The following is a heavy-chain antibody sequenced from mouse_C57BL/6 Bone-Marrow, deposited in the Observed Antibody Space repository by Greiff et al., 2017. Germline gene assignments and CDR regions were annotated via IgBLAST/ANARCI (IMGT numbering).Heavy chain of an antibody. CDR1: GYAFSSSW. Sequence: QVQLKESGPELVKPGASVKISCTASGYAFSSSWMNWVKQRPGKGLEWIGRIYPGDGDTNYNGKFKGKATLTAVKSSSTAYMQLSSLTSEDSAVYYCARDLPITTAYAMDYWGQGTSVTVSS. J-gene: IGHJ4*01. CDR2: IYPGDGDT. CDR3: ARDLPITTAYAMDY. V-gene: IGHV1-82*01. D-gene: IGHD1-2*01.